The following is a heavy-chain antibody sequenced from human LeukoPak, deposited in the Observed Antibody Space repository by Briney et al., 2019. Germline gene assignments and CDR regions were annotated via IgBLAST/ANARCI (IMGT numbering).Heavy chain of an antibody. CDR2: INHSGST. CDR3: ARAGRYCSGGSCHHWYFDL. D-gene: IGHD2-15*01. V-gene: IGHV4-34*01. Sequence: SETLFLTCAVYGGSFSGYYWSWIRQPPGKGLEWIGEINHSGSTNYNPSLKSRVTISVDTSKNQFSLKLSSVTAADTAVYYCARAGRYCSGGSCHHWYFDLWGRGTLVTVSS. J-gene: IGHJ2*01. CDR1: GGSFSGYY.